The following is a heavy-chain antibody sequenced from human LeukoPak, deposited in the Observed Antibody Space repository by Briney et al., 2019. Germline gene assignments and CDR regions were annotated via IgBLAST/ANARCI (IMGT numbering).Heavy chain of an antibody. D-gene: IGHD6-13*01. CDR3: ARQSPVAAAGTFDY. J-gene: IGHJ4*02. Sequence: SETLSLTCTVSGGSISSYYWSWIRQPPRKGLEWIGYIYYSGSTNYNPSLKSRVTISVETSKNQFSLKLSSVTAADTAVYYCARQSPVAAAGTFDYWGQGSLVTVSS. CDR2: IYYSGST. CDR1: GGSISSYY. V-gene: IGHV4-59*01.